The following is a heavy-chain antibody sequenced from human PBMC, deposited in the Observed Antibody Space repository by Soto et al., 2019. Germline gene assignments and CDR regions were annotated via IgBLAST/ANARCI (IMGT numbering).Heavy chain of an antibody. Sequence: QVQLVQSGAEVKKPGSSVKVSCKASGGTFSSYAISWVRQAPGQGLEWMGGIIPIFGTANYAQKFQGRVTITADESTSTAYMELSSLRSEDTAVYYCARDGRITMVRGVKKRYGMDVWGQGTTVTVSS. CDR3: ARDGRITMVRGVKKRYGMDV. V-gene: IGHV1-69*01. CDR2: IIPIFGTA. CDR1: GGTFSSYA. D-gene: IGHD3-10*01. J-gene: IGHJ6*02.